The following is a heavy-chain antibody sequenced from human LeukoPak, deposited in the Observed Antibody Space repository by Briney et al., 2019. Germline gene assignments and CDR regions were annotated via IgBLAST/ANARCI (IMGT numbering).Heavy chain of an antibody. CDR1: GFTFSSYG. CDR2: ISYDGSNK. J-gene: IGHJ4*02. D-gene: IGHD3-22*01. Sequence: PGGSLRLSCAASGFTFSSYGMHWVRRAPGKGLEWVAVISYDGSNKYYADSVKGRSTISRDNSKNTLYLQMNSLRAEDTAVYYCAKTGYDSSGYPIDYWGQGTLVTVSS. CDR3: AKTGYDSSGYPIDY. V-gene: IGHV3-30*18.